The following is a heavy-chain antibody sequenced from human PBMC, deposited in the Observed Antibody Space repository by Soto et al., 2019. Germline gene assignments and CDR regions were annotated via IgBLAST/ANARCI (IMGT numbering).Heavy chain of an antibody. CDR1: GFTFSNAW. CDR3: TTDPPNILRYFDWLFTSDAFDI. J-gene: IGHJ3*02. CDR2: IKSKTDGGTT. V-gene: IGHV3-15*01. Sequence: GGSLRLSCAASGFTFSNAWMSWVRQAPGKGLEWVGRIKSKTDGGTTDYAAPVKGRFTISRDDSKNTLYLQMNSLKTEDTAVYYCTTDPPNILRYFDWLFTSDAFDIWGQGTMVTVSS. D-gene: IGHD3-9*01.